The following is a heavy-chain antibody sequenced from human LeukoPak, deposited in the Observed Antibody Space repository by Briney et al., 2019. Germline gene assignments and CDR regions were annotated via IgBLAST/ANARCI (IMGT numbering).Heavy chain of an antibody. CDR1: GGSISSYY. D-gene: IGHD3-9*01. V-gene: IGHV4-39*01. J-gene: IGHJ5*02. CDR3: ARSGGYFDWLLYTGNNWFDP. CDR2: IYYSGST. Sequence: SSETLSLTCTVSGGSISSYYWSWIRQPPGKGLEWIGSIYYSGSTYYNPSLKSRVTISVDTSKNQFSLKLSSVTAADTAVYYCARSGGYFDWLLYTGNNWFDPWGQGTLVTVSS.